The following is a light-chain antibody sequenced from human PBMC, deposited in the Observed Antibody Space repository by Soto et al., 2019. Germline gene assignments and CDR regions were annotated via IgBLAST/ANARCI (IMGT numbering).Light chain of an antibody. CDR2: GAS. Sequence: EIVLTQSPGTLSLSPVERATLSCMASQRVSSGYLGWYQQRPGQAPRLLLYGASNRAAGIPDRFSGRGSGTDFTLTIRGLEPDDFAVYYCQKYGSFWTVGQGTKVDIK. CDR3: QKYGSFWT. CDR1: QRVSSGY. V-gene: IGKV3-20*01. J-gene: IGKJ1*01.